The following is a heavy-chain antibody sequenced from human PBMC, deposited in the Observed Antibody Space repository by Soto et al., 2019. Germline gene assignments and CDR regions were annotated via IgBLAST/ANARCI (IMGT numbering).Heavy chain of an antibody. D-gene: IGHD4-17*01. V-gene: IGHV3-33*01. CDR2: IWYDGSNK. J-gene: IGHJ3*02. Sequence: GGPLRLSCAASGFTFSSYGMHWVRQAPGKGLEWVAVIWYDGSNKYYADSVKGRFTISRDNSKNTLYLQMNSLRAEDTAVYYCARDEHTVTGYDAFDIWGQGTMVTVSS. CDR3: ARDEHTVTGYDAFDI. CDR1: GFTFSSYG.